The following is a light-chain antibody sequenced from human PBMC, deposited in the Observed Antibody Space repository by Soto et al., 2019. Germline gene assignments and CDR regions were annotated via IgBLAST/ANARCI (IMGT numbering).Light chain of an antibody. CDR3: QQYDILPIT. V-gene: IGKV1-33*01. J-gene: IGKJ5*01. Sequence: DIQMTQSRSSLFASVGDRVTITCQATQDINIYLNWYQQKPGKAPNLLIYDASNLEIGVPSRFSGSGSGTHFTFTISSLQTEDIGTDYCQQYDILPITFGRATRLEIK. CDR1: QDINIY. CDR2: DAS.